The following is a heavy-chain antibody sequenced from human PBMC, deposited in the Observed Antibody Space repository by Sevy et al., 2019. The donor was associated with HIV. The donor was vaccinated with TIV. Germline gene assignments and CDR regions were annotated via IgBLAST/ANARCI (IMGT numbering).Heavy chain of an antibody. J-gene: IGHJ4*02. CDR1: GYTLSQIS. V-gene: IGHV1-24*01. CDR3: ATTMDYYDSSGSPFDS. CDR2: FDPEDGET. Sequence: ASVKVSCKVSGYTLSQISMHWVRQAPGKGLEWMGSFDPEDGETIYAQKFQATVTMTEDTSTDTAYMELSSLRSDDTAVYYCATTMDYYDSSGSPFDSWGQGTLVTVSS. D-gene: IGHD3-22*01.